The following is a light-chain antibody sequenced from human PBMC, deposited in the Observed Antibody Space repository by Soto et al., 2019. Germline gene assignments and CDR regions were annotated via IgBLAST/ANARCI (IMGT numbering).Light chain of an antibody. CDR1: QSVTSNY. V-gene: IGKV3-20*01. CDR3: QQYGDSQT. Sequence: EIVLTQSPGTLSLSPGERATLSCMASQSVTSNYLAWYQQKPGQAPRLLIYGASSRATGMPDRFSGSGYGTDFTLTISRMEPEDFAVYYCQQYGDSQTFGQGTKLDIK. J-gene: IGKJ2*01. CDR2: GAS.